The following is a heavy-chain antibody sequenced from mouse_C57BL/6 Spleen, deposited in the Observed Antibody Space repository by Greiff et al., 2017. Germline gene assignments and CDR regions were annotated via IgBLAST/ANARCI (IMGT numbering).Heavy chain of an antibody. CDR1: GYTFTSYW. Sequence: QVQLQQSGAELVKPGASVKMSCKASGYTFTSYWITWVKQRPGQGLEWIGDIYPGSGSTNYNEKFKSKATLTVDISSSTAYMQLSSLTSEDSAVYYCASSGINGYDYGVGFAYWGQGTLVTVSA. D-gene: IGHD2-4*01. CDR2: IYPGSGST. J-gene: IGHJ3*01. CDR3: ASSGINGYDYGVGFAY. V-gene: IGHV1-55*01.